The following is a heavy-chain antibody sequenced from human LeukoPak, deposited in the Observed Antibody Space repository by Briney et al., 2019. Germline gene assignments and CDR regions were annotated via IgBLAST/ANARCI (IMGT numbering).Heavy chain of an antibody. D-gene: IGHD5-24*01. CDR3: ARMARPLYYYYYMDV. CDR1: GFTFSSYG. V-gene: IGHV3-11*01. Sequence: PGGSLRLSCAASGFTFSSYGMSWIRQAPGKGLEWVSYISSSGITIYYADSVKGRFAISRDNAKNSLYLQMNSLRAEGTAVYYCARMARPLYYYYYMDVWGKGTTVTVSS. CDR2: ISSSGITI. J-gene: IGHJ6*03.